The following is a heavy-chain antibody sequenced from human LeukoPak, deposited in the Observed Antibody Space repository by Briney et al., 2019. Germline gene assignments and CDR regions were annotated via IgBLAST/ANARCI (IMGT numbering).Heavy chain of an antibody. Sequence: SETLSLTCTVSGGPISNYFWSWIREAPGKGLEYIGFIYYSGNTNYNPSFKSRVTISVDTSKKQFSLKLSSVTAADTAVYYCARDLAYRSSLRGTFDIWGQGTKVTLSS. CDR2: IYYSGNT. CDR3: ARDLAYRSSLRGTFDI. CDR1: GGPISNYF. J-gene: IGHJ3*02. D-gene: IGHD6-19*01. V-gene: IGHV4-59*01.